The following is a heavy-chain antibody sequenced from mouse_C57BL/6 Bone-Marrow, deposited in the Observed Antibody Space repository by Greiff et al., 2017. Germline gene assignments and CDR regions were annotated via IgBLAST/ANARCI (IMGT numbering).Heavy chain of an antibody. Sequence: QVQLQQPGAELVMPGASVKLSCKASGYTFTSYWMHWVKQRPGQGLEWIGEIDPSDSYTNYNQKFKGKSTLTVDKSSSTAYMQLSSLTSEDSAVYYCASHYYGSSYWYFDVWGTGTTATVSA. CDR2: IDPSDSYT. CDR1: GYTFTSYW. J-gene: IGHJ1*03. D-gene: IGHD1-1*01. CDR3: ASHYYGSSYWYFDV. V-gene: IGHV1-69*01.